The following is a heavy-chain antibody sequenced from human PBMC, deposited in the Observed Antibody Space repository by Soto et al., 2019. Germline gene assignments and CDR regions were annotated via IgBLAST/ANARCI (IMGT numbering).Heavy chain of an antibody. J-gene: IGHJ4*02. CDR1: GGSISSYY. Sequence: NPSETLSLTCTVSGGSISSYYWSWIRQPPGKGLEWIGYIYYSGSTNYNPSLKSRVTISVDTSKNQFSLKLSSVTAADTAVYYCARVDGMITFGRVIGYWGQGTLVTVSS. CDR2: IYYSGST. CDR3: ARVDGMITFGRVIGY. D-gene: IGHD3-16*01. V-gene: IGHV4-59*01.